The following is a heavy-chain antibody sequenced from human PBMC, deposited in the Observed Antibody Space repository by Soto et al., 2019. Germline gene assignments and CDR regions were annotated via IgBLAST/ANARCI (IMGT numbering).Heavy chain of an antibody. CDR2: INPNSGGT. D-gene: IGHD3-10*01. Sequence: GASVKVSCKASGYTLTDYYMHWVRQAPGQGLEWMGWINPNSGGTNYAQKFQGRVTMTRDTSFSTAYMELSRLRSDDTAVYYCARGARGWNYYGMDVWGQGTTLTVSS. V-gene: IGHV1-2*02. J-gene: IGHJ6*02. CDR1: GYTLTDYY. CDR3: ARGARGWNYYGMDV.